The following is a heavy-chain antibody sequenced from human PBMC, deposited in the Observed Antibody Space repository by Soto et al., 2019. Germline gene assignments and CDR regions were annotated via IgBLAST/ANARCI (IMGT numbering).Heavy chain of an antibody. V-gene: IGHV3-48*03. D-gene: IGHD2-15*01. CDR1: GFTFSSYE. CDR3: ASVYCSGGSCYEGHWFDP. CDR2: ISSSGSTI. Sequence: PGGSLRLSCAASGFTFSSYEMNWVRQAPGKGLEWVSYISSSGSTIYYADSVKGRFTISRDNAKNSLYLQMNSLRAADTAVYYCASVYCSGGSCYEGHWFDPWGQGTLVTVSS. J-gene: IGHJ5*02.